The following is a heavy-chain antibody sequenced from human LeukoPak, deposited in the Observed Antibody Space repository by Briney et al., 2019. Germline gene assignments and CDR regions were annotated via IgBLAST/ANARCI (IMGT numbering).Heavy chain of an antibody. D-gene: IGHD3-22*01. CDR1: GGSIRSNY. J-gene: IGHJ3*02. Sequence: SETLSLTCTVSGGSIRSNYWSWIRQPPGKGLEWIGFIYYSGSTNYNPSLKSRVTISVDTSKNHFSLKLNSLTAADTAVYYCARLLDYDTSGYPDTFDIWGQGTMVTVSS. V-gene: IGHV4-59*01. CDR3: ARLLDYDTSGYPDTFDI. CDR2: IYYSGST.